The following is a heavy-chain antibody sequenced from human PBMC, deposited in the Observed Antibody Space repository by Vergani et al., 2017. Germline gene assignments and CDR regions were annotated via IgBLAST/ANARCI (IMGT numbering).Heavy chain of an antibody. CDR3: ATGVIVGATMPYDY. J-gene: IGHJ4*02. CDR1: GYTFTSYD. CDR2: MNPNSGNT. Sequence: QVQLVQSGAEVKKPGASVKVSCKASGYTFTSYDINWVRQATGQGLEWMGWMNPNSGNTGSAQKFQGRVTRTRDTSISTAYMELSRLRSEYTAVYYCATGVIVGATMPYDYWGQGTLVTVSS. D-gene: IGHD1-26*01. V-gene: IGHV1-8*01.